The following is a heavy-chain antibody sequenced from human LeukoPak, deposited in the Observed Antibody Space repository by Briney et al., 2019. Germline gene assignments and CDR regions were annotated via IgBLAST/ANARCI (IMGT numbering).Heavy chain of an antibody. CDR1: GYTFTSYG. CDR3: ARDSLNAELRSRWFDP. CDR2: ISAYNGNT. V-gene: IGHV1-18*01. J-gene: IGHJ5*02. Sequence: GASVKVSCKASGYTFTSYGISWVRQAPGQGLEWMGWISAYNGNTNYAQKLQGRVTMTTDTSTSTAYTELRSLRSDDTAVYYCARDSLNAELRSRWFDPWGQGTLVTVSS. D-gene: IGHD1-7*01.